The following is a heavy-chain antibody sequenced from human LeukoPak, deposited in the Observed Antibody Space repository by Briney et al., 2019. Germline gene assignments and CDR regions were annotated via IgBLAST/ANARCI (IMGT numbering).Heavy chain of an antibody. V-gene: IGHV1-2*02. J-gene: IGHJ4*02. CDR3: AREPEGFNIAVPGSPFDY. CDR2: INPNSGGT. Sequence: ASVKVSCKASGYTFTGYYIHWVRQAPGQGLEWMGWINPNSGGTNYAQKFQGRVTMTRDTSISTAYMELSRLRSDDTAVYYCAREPEGFNIAVPGSPFDYWGQGTLVTASS. CDR1: GYTFTGYY. D-gene: IGHD6-19*01.